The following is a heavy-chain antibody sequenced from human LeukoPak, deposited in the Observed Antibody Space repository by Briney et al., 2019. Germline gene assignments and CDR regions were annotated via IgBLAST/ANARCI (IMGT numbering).Heavy chain of an antibody. CDR1: GGSISTYY. Sequence: PSETLSLTCTVSGGSISTYYWSWARQPAGKGLEWIGRGFTSGTTNYNPSLKSRVTMSVDTSKNQFSLKLSYVTAADTAMYYCASSSGWSAFDIWGQGTMVTVSS. CDR2: GFTSGTT. V-gene: IGHV4-4*07. CDR3: ASSSGWSAFDI. J-gene: IGHJ3*02. D-gene: IGHD6-19*01.